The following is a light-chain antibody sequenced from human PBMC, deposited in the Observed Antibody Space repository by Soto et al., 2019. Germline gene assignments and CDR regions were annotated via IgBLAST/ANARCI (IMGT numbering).Light chain of an antibody. Sequence: DIQMTQSPSSLSASVGDRVTITCRASQGISNYLAWYQQKPGKVPKLLIYAASTLQSGVPSRLSGSASETEFTLTISIVQPEDVATYYCQKYNSATHTFGQGTKLEIK. V-gene: IGKV1-27*01. J-gene: IGKJ2*01. CDR2: AAS. CDR3: QKYNSATHT. CDR1: QGISNY.